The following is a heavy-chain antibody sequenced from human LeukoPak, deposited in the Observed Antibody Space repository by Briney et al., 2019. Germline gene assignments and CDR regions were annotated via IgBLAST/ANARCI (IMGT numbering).Heavy chain of an antibody. D-gene: IGHD3-22*01. CDR3: ARDSLDSSGYSLTPPFDY. CDR1: GYTFTSYG. V-gene: IGHV1-18*01. J-gene: IGHJ4*02. CDR2: ISAYNGNT. Sequence: ASVKVSCKASGYTFTSYGISWVRQAPGQGLEWMGWISAYNGNTNYAQKLQGRVTMTTDTSTSTAYMELRSLRSDDTAVYYCARDSLDSSGYSLTPPFDYWGQGTLVTVSS.